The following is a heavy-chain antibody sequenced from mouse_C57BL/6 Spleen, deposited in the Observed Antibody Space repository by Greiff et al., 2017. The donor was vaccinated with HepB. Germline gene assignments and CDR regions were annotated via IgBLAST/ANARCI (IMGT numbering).Heavy chain of an antibody. D-gene: IGHD2-4*01. CDR2: ISSGGVYI. CDR1: GFTFSSYA. J-gene: IGHJ4*01. Sequence: DVQLVESGEGLVKPGGSLKLSCAASGFTFSSYAMSWVRQTPEKRLEWVAYISSGGVYIYYADTVKGRFTLSRDNARNTLYLQMSSLTSEDTAMYYCTRVGYDYLYYDAMDYWGQGTSVTVSS. CDR3: TRVGYDYLYYDAMDY. V-gene: IGHV5-9-1*02.